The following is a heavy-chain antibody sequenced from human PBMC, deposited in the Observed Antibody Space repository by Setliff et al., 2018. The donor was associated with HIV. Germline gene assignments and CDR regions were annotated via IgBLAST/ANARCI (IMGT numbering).Heavy chain of an antibody. Sequence: SSVKVSCKASGGTFSSYAISWVRQAPGQGLEWMGGIIPIFGTANYAQKFQGRVTLTADDSTGTAYTELRSLRSEDTAVYSCARSGRGVGGVIILGSYYYYMGVWGRGTTVTVSS. V-gene: IGHV1-69*13. J-gene: IGHJ6*03. CDR2: IIPIFGTA. D-gene: IGHD3-10*01. CDR3: ARSGRGVGGVIILGSYYYYMGV. CDR1: GGTFSSYA.